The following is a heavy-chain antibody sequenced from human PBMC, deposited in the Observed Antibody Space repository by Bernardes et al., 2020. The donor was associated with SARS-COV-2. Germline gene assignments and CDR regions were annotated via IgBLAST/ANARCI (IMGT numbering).Heavy chain of an antibody. CDR3: ASVTWSQRDGFDV. V-gene: IGHV1-2*02. CDR1: GYTFTDYY. J-gene: IGHJ3*01. D-gene: IGHD1-26*01. Sequence: SLKVSCKASGYTFTDYYFHWVRQAPGQGLEWMGWINPKKGDTEYAQNFRGRVTITRDTSISTGYMELSRLTSDDTAVYFCASVTWSQRDGFDVWGHGTMVTVSS. CDR2: INPKKGDT.